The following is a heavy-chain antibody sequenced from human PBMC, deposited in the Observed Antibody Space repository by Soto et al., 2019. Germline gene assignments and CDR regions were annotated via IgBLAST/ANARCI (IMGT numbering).Heavy chain of an antibody. Sequence: ASGTLSLTLPVSWGSIRSGWYYLSWIPQHPRKGLEWMGYIYYSGSTYYNPSLKSRVTISVDTSKNQFSLKLSSVTAADTAVYYCASSDYYDSSGYPGPRYYYHGMDVWGQGTTVTVSS. CDR3: ASSDYYDSSGYPGPRYYYHGMDV. CDR2: IYYSGST. J-gene: IGHJ6*02. D-gene: IGHD3-22*01. CDR1: WGSIRSGWYY. V-gene: IGHV4-31*03.